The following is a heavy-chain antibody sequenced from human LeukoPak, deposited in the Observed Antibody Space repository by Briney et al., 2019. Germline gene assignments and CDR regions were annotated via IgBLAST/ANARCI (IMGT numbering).Heavy chain of an antibody. Sequence: SETLSLTCTVSGGSISSSGYYWGWIRQPPGTGLEWIGSIYYSGSTYYNPSLKSRFTISLDTSKNQFSLRLSSVTAADTAIYYCARHRGGGYSYGYPDYWGQGTLVTVSS. V-gene: IGHV4-39*01. CDR3: ARHRGGGYSYGYPDY. J-gene: IGHJ4*02. D-gene: IGHD5-18*01. CDR2: IYYSGST. CDR1: GGSISSSGYY.